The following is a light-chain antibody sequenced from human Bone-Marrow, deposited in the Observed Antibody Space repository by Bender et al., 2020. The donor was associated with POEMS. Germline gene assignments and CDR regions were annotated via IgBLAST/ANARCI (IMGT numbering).Light chain of an antibody. V-gene: IGLV3-21*02. CDR3: QWDRSSDHGV. CDR2: DDS. Sequence: SSVLTQVPSVSVAPGQTAMITCEGDNIETTSVHWYQQKSGQAPVLVVYDDSDRPSGIPERFSGFNSGNTATLMIHRVEAGDEADYYCQWDRSSDHGVFGGGTKLTVL. CDR1: NIETTS. J-gene: IGLJ3*02.